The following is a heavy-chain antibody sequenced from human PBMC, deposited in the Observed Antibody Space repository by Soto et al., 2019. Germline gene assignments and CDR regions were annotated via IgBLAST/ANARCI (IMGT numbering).Heavy chain of an antibody. CDR2: IRHNGDT. V-gene: IGHV4-34*01. CDR3: AGGPDYGDYDA. Sequence: LSLTCVVSGGSFSDYKWTWIRQSPEKGLEWIGEIRHNGDTNSKPSLRSRLTMSLDTSKNQFSLHLSSVTSADTAVYFCAGGPDYGDYDAGGQGTLVTVSS. CDR1: GGSFSDYK. D-gene: IGHD4-17*01. J-gene: IGHJ5*02.